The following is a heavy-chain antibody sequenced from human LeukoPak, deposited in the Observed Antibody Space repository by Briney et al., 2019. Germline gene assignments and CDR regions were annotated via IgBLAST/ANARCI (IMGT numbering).Heavy chain of an antibody. Sequence: PGGSLRLSCAASGFTFSSYAMNWVRQAPGKGLEWVAFIRRDESDKYYTDSVKGRFTISRDNSKNTMYLQMNNLRPEDTAVYYCTREGGFDYWGQGILVTVSS. V-gene: IGHV3-30*02. J-gene: IGHJ4*02. D-gene: IGHD1-26*01. CDR2: IRRDESDK. CDR1: GFTFSSYA. CDR3: TREGGFDY.